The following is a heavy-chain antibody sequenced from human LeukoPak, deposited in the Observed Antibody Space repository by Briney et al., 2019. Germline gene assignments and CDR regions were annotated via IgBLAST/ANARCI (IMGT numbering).Heavy chain of an antibody. D-gene: IGHD3-10*01. V-gene: IGHV3-7*01. CDR1: GFTFNKSW. CDR2: IKQDGSEK. Sequence: PGGSLRLSCAASGFTFNKSWMSWVRQAPGKGLEWVANIKQDGSEKYYVDSVKGRFTISRDNAKNSLYLQMNSLRAEDTAVYYCARDYYGSGSYSYW. J-gene: IGHJ4*01. CDR3: ARDYYGSGSYSY.